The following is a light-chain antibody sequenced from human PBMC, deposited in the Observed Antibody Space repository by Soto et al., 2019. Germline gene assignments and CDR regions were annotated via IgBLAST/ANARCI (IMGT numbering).Light chain of an antibody. Sequence: DIQMTQSPSSLSASVGYRVTISCRASQSISRFLNWYQQKPGKAPKFLIYVASSLESGVPSRFSGSGSGTDFTLTISSLQPEDSSTYYCQQSYTVPWTFGQGTKVEVK. CDR1: QSISRF. CDR3: QQSYTVPWT. CDR2: VAS. J-gene: IGKJ1*01. V-gene: IGKV1-39*01.